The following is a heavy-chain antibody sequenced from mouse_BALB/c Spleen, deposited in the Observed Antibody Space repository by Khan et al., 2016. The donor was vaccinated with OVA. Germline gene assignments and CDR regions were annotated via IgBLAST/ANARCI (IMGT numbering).Heavy chain of an antibody. J-gene: IGHJ3*01. CDR2: VSTGGSYT. CDR1: GFTFSTYG. CDR3: TRLAYYYDSGGFAY. Sequence: EVELVESGGDLVKPGGSLKLSCAASGFTFSTYGMSWVRQAPDKRLEWVATVSTGGSYTYYPDSVKGRFTMSRDNAKNTPYLQMSGLRSEDSAMFYCTRLAYYYDSGGFAYWGQGTLVTVSA. V-gene: IGHV5-6*01. D-gene: IGHD1-1*01.